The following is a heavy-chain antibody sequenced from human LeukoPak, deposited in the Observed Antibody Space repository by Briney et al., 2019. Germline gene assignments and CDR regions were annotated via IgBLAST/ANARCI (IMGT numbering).Heavy chain of an antibody. V-gene: IGHV3-21*01. D-gene: IGHD3-9*01. Sequence: SGGSLRLSCAASGFTFSSYSMNWVRQAPGKGLEWVSSISSSSSYIYYADSVKGRSTISRDNAKNSLYLQMNSLRAEDTAVYYCARGVELRYFDWLLPDNYYYYYMDVWGKGTTVTVSS. J-gene: IGHJ6*03. CDR2: ISSSSSYI. CDR1: GFTFSSYS. CDR3: ARGVELRYFDWLLPDNYYYYYMDV.